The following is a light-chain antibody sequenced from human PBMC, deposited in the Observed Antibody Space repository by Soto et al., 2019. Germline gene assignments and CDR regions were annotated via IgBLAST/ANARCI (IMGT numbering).Light chain of an antibody. J-gene: IGKJ1*01. V-gene: IGKV3-20*01. CDR1: QSVDTTF. CDR3: QQYMSSVT. Sequence: EIVLTQSPGSLSLSPGQRATLSCRASQSVDTTFFAWYQKKPGQAPRLLIYGASKRATGIPDRFSGSGSGTDFTLIISRLEPEDFVMYYCQQYMSSVTFGQGTKVEIK. CDR2: GAS.